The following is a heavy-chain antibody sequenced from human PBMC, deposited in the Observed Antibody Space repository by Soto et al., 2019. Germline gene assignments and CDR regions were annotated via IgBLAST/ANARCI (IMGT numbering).Heavy chain of an antibody. CDR3: AKDRAFLTGYYEEGYYFDY. CDR2: ISYDGSNK. V-gene: IGHV3-30*18. J-gene: IGHJ4*02. Sequence: GGSLRLSCAASGFTFGSYGMHWVRQAPGKGLEWVAVISYDGSNKYYADSVKGRFTISRDNSKNTLYLQMNSLRAEDTAVYYCAKDRAFLTGYYEEGYYFDYWGQGTLVTVSS. CDR1: GFTFGSYG. D-gene: IGHD3-9*01.